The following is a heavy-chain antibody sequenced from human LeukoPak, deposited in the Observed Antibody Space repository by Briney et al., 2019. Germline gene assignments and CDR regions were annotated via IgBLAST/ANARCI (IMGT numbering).Heavy chain of an antibody. CDR2: IYTSGST. D-gene: IGHD3-16*02. V-gene: IGHV4-61*02. J-gene: IGHJ3*02. CDR1: GGSISNGSYY. CDR3: AREGAVIDAFDI. Sequence: SETLSLTCTVSGGSISNGSYYWSWIRQPAGKGLEWIGRIYTSGSTNYNPSLKSRVTISVDTSKNQFSLKLSSVSAADTAVYYCAREGAVIDAFDIWGQGTMVTVSS.